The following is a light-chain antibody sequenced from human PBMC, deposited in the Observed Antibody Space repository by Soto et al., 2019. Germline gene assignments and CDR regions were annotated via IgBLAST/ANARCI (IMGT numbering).Light chain of an antibody. CDR2: DAS. V-gene: IGKV3-11*01. J-gene: IGKJ4*01. CDR1: QSVSSY. Sequence: EIVLTQSPATLSLSPGERATLSCRASQSVSSYLAWYQQKPGQAPRLLIYDASNRATGILARFSGSGSGTDFTLTISSLEPEDFAVYYCQQRTNWLFGGGTKVEI. CDR3: QQRTNWL.